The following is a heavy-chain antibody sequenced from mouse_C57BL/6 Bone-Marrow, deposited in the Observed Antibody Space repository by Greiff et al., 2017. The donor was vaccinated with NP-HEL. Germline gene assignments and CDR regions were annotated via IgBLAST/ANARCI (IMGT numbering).Heavy chain of an antibody. CDR1: GFTFSDYS. V-gene: IGHV5-16*01. D-gene: IGHD2-4*01. CDR2: INYDGSST. Sequence: EVQGVESEGGLVQPGSSMKLSCTASGFTFSDYSMSWVRQVPEKGLEWVANINYDGSSTYYLDSVKSRFIISRDNAKHILYLQMSSLKSEDTATYYCAREGGLRRRTYAMDYWGQGTSVTVSS. CDR3: AREGGLRRRTYAMDY. J-gene: IGHJ4*01.